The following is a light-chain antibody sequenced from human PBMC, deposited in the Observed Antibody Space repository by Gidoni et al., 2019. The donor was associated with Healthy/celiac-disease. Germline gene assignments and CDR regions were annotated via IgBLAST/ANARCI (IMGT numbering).Light chain of an antibody. V-gene: IGLV2-14*01. J-gene: IGLJ2*01. CDR2: EVS. Sequence: QSALTQPASVSGSPGQSITISCTGTSSHVGGYNYVSWYQQHPGKAPKLMSYEVSNRPSGVSNRFSGSKSGNTASLTSSGLQAEDEADYYCSSYTSSSTYVVFGGGTKLTVL. CDR1: SSHVGGYNY. CDR3: SSYTSSSTYVV.